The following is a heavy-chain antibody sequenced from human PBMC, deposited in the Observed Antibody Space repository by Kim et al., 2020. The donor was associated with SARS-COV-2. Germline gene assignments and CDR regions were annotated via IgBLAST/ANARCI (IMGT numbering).Heavy chain of an antibody. CDR1: GFTFSSYE. Sequence: GGSLRLSCAASGFTFSSYEMNWVRQAPGKGLEWVSYISSSGSTIYYADSVKGRFTISRDNAKNSLYLQMNSLRAEGTAVYYCARGRWYSSSWYGAWGQGTLVTVSS. CDR2: ISSSGSTI. V-gene: IGHV3-48*03. D-gene: IGHD6-13*01. J-gene: IGHJ5*02. CDR3: ARGRWYSSSWYGA.